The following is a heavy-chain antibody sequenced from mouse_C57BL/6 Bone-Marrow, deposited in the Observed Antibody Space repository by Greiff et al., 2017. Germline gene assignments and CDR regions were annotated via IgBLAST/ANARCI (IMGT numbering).Heavy chain of an antibody. CDR3: TRDRDGYWYYAMEY. Sequence: EVKLMESGEGLVKPGGSLKLSCAASGFTFSSYAMSWVRQTPEKRLEWVAYISSGGDYIYYADTVKGRFTISRDNARNTLYLQMSSLKSEDTAMYYSTRDRDGYWYYAMEYWGQGTSVTVSS. CDR2: ISSGGDYI. J-gene: IGHJ4*01. V-gene: IGHV5-9-1*02. D-gene: IGHD2-3*01. CDR1: GFTFSSYA.